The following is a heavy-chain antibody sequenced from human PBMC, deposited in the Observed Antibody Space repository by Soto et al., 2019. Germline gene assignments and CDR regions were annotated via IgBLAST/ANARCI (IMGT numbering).Heavy chain of an antibody. J-gene: IGHJ2*01. CDR3: ARESHDILAGPPWVWYFDL. V-gene: IGHV4-34*01. Sequence: QVQLQQWGAGPLRPLETLSLTCGASGGSFSGYYWAWIRQSPGKGLEWIGEINDRGSINYNPSLKGRVSISGDTSKNHYSLSLRSVTAADTAVYYCARESHDILAGPPWVWYFDLWGRGTLVTVSS. CDR1: GGSFSGYY. D-gene: IGHD3-9*01. CDR2: INDRGSI.